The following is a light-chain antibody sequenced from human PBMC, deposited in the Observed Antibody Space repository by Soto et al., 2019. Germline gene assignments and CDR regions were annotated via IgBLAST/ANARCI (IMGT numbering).Light chain of an antibody. V-gene: IGKV1-5*01. J-gene: IGKJ1*01. CDR2: DVS. CDR1: QNIERW. Sequence: DIQMTQSPSTLSASVGDRVPITCRASQNIERWLAWYQQKPGKAPKLLLYDVSSLKSGVPSRFSGSGSATEFILTINGLQPDDFATYFCQQFKSGTWTFGQGTKVDIK. CDR3: QQFKSGTWT.